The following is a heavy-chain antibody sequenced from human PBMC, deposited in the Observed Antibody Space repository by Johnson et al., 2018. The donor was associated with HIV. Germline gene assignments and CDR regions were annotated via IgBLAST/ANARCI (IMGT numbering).Heavy chain of an antibody. CDR3: ARDGESQQLPLGDAFDV. D-gene: IGHD6-13*01. J-gene: IGHJ3*01. CDR2: LYSGGNT. V-gene: IGHV3-66*01. CDR1: GFTFDDYG. Sequence: VQLVESGGGVVQPGGSLRLSCAASGFTFDDYGMTWVRQAPGKGLEWVSVLYSGGNTYYADSVRGRFTISRDNSKNTLYHQMSSLKVEDTAMYYCARDGESQQLPLGDAFDVWGQGTMVIVSS.